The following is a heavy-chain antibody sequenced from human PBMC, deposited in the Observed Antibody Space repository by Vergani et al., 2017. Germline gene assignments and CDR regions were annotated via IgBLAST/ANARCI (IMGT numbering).Heavy chain of an antibody. CDR1: GGSINSHNYY. D-gene: IGHD2-15*01. CDR2: IHTSGST. CDR3: ARGSCLGGSCYKPLIDY. V-gene: IGHV4-61*02. Sequence: QVQLQVSGPGLVKPSQTLSLTCTVSGGSINSHNYYWSWIRQPAGKGLEWIGRIHTSGSTNYNPSLKSRVTMSEDTSKNQFSLNLTSVTAADTAVYFCARGSCLGGSCYKPLIDYWGQGILVTVSS. J-gene: IGHJ4*02.